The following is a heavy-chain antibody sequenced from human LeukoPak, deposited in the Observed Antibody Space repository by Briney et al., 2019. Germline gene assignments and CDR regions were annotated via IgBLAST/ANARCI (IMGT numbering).Heavy chain of an antibody. CDR1: GFTFSSYA. CDR3: VKDLGRYRNNCFDY. J-gene: IGHJ4*02. CDR2: ISGSGGGT. Sequence: GGSLRLSCAASGFTFSSYAMSWGRQAPEKGLEWGSPISGSGGGTYYADSVKGRVTISRDDSKNTLYLQMNSLRAEDTAVYYCVKDLGRYRNNCFDYWGQGTLVTVSS. V-gene: IGHV3-23*01. D-gene: IGHD1-26*01.